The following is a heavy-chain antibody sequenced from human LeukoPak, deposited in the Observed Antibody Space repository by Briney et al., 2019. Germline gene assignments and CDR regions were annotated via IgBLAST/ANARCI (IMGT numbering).Heavy chain of an antibody. J-gene: IGHJ4*02. V-gene: IGHV3-7*01. CDR2: IKQDGSEK. D-gene: IGHD1-26*01. CDR3: ARERTDFGSLRGDFDY. Sequence: GGSLRLSCAASGFTLSSYWMSWVRQAPGKGLEWVANIKQDGSEKYYVDSVKGLFTISRDNAKKSLYLQMNSLRAEDTAVYYCARERTDFGSLRGDFDYWGQGTLVTVSS. CDR1: GFTLSSYW.